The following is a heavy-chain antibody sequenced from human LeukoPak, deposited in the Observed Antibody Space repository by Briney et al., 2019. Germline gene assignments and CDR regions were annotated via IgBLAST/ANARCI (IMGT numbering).Heavy chain of an antibody. CDR2: INTDGSST. Sequence: GGSLRLSCAASGFTFSSYWMHWVRQAPGKGLVWASRINTDGSSTSYADSVKGRFTISRDNAKNTLYLQMNSLRAEDTAMYYCARVGSIAAAGTPDYWGQGTLVTVSS. CDR3: ARVGSIAAAGTPDY. CDR1: GFTFSSYW. V-gene: IGHV3-74*01. J-gene: IGHJ4*02. D-gene: IGHD6-13*01.